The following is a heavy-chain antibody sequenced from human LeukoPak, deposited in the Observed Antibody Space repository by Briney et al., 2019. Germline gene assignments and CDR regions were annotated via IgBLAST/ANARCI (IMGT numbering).Heavy chain of an antibody. CDR1: GYTFTSYD. Sequence: ASVKVSCKASGYTFTSYDINWVRQATGQGLEWMGWMNPNSGNTGYAQKFQGRVTMTRNTSISTAYMELSSLRSEDTAVYYCARGPLVRGVSPHYYYYYMDVWGKGTTVTISS. CDR3: ARGPLVRGVSPHYYYYYMDV. D-gene: IGHD3-10*01. V-gene: IGHV1-8*01. J-gene: IGHJ6*03. CDR2: MNPNSGNT.